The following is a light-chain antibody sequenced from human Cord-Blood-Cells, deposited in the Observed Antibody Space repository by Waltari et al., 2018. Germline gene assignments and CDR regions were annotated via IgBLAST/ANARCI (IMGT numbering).Light chain of an antibody. CDR1: QRVSHY. Sequence: EIVSTQSPVTLSLSPGERATLACRASQRVSHYLSWYQQKPGQAPRLPIYDASNRATGIPARFSGSGSGTDFTLTISSLGPDDFAVYYCQQRSNWPPTFGQGTKLEIK. V-gene: IGKV3-11*01. CDR3: QQRSNWPPT. J-gene: IGKJ2*01. CDR2: DAS.